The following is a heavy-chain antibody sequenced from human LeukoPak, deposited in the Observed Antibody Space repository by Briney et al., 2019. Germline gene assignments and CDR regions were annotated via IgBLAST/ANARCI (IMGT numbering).Heavy chain of an antibody. V-gene: IGHV3-7*01. CDR1: GFTFSDAW. CDR3: ARGGAITMIRGVPGY. Sequence: GGSLRLSCGASGFTFSDAWMNWVRQAPGKGLEWVATTNQDGSEKYYLDSVKGRFTISRDNAKNSLYLQMDSLRAEDTAVYYCARGGAITMIRGVPGYWGQGTLVTVSS. J-gene: IGHJ4*02. CDR2: TNQDGSEK. D-gene: IGHD3-10*01.